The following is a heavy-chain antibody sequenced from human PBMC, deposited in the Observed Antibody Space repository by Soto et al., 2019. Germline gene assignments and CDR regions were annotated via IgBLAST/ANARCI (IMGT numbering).Heavy chain of an antibody. Sequence: GGSLRLSCAASGFTFSDHYMTWIRQPPGKGLEWVSYISSGSTYAYSADSVKGRFTISRDNANNSLYLQMNSLKAEDTAVYYCAKDRYGDYGGIDYWGQGTMVTVSS. CDR1: GFTFSDHY. V-gene: IGHV3-11*05. D-gene: IGHD4-17*01. CDR3: AKDRYGDYGGIDY. CDR2: ISSGSTYA. J-gene: IGHJ4*02.